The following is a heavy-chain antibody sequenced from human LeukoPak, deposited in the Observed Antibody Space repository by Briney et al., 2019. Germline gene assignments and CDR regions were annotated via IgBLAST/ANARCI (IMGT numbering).Heavy chain of an antibody. V-gene: IGHV4-39*07. CDR1: GGSISSSSYY. J-gene: IGHJ4*02. D-gene: IGHD1-26*01. CDR2: IYYSGST. CDR3: AREELLYDY. Sequence: SATLSLTCTVSGGSISSSSYYWGWIRQPPGKGLEWIGSIYYSGSTYYNPSLKSRVTISVDTSKNQFSLKLSSVTAADTAVYYCAREELLYDYWGQGTLVTVSS.